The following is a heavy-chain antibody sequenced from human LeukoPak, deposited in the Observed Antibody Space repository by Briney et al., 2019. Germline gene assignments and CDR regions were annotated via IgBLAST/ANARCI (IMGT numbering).Heavy chain of an antibody. J-gene: IGHJ4*02. CDR3: ATSRDSSGVD. CDR1: GFTFRNYW. V-gene: IGHV3-7*01. CDR2: INQDGSVK. D-gene: IGHD3-22*01. Sequence: PGGSLRLSCAASGFTFRNYWMSWVRQAPGKGLEWVGNINQDGSVKFYVASVKGRFTITRDNAKSSLYLQMNSLRAEDTAVYYCATSRDSSGVDWGQGNLVTVSS.